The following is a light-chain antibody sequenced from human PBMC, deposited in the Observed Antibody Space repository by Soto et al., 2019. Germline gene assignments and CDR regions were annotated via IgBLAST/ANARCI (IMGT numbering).Light chain of an antibody. J-gene: IGKJ1*01. CDR1: QDIRKH. CDR2: DAS. V-gene: IGKV1-33*01. CDR3: QQYDNFPQT. Sequence: DIQMTQSPSSLSASVGDRVTITCQASQDIRKHLAWYQQKPGKAPKLLISDASDLQTGDPSRFSGRGSGADYFFSISSLQPEDVGTYYCQQYDNFPQTFXQGTKVDIK.